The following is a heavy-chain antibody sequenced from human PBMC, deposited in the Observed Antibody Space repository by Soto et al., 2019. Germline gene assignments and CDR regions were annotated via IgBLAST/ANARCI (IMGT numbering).Heavy chain of an antibody. D-gene: IGHD3-3*01. CDR1: GFTFSSYA. Sequence: GGSLRLSCAASGFTFSSYAMHWVRQAPGKGLEWVAVISYDGSNKYYADSVKGRFTISRDNSKNTLYLQMNSLRAEDTAVYYCARLNSGRTIFGVVYYGMDVWGQGTTVTVS. CDR3: ARLNSGRTIFGVVYYGMDV. V-gene: IGHV3-30-3*01. CDR2: ISYDGSNK. J-gene: IGHJ6*02.